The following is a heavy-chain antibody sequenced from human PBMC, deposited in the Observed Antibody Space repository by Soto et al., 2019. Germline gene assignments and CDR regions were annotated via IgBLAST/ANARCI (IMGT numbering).Heavy chain of an antibody. D-gene: IGHD5-12*01. V-gene: IGHV3-11*01. CDR2: ASSSGSMG. CDR1: GFIFSDYY. J-gene: IGHJ4*01. CDR3: VSDFNDIVSTSAAFDI. Sequence: QVQRVESGGGLVKPGGSLRLSCVASGFIFSDYYMGWICQAPGKGLEGVAHASSSGSMGFHGDSVQGRFTISRDNAKHSQYLLMNSLSAEVKAVYYCVSDFNDIVSTSAAFDIRGQGTVVTVPP.